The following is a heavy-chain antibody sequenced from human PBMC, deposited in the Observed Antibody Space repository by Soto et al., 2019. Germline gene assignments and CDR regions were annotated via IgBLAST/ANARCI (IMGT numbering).Heavy chain of an antibody. J-gene: IGHJ6*02. CDR1: GGSITNLY. CDR3: ARPAKIPQYQKGLDV. CDR2: IHSSGTT. Sequence: SETLSLTCTVSGGSITNLYWTWIRQPPGKGLEWIGYIHSSGTTLYNPYLRSRVSISIDTSKNQISLRLTSVTAADTALYHCARPAKIPQYQKGLDVGGQGTRVPAS. D-gene: IGHD2-2*01. V-gene: IGHV4-4*08.